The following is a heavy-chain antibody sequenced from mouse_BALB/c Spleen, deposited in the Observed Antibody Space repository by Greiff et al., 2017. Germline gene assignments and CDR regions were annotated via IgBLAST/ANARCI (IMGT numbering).Heavy chain of an antibody. V-gene: IGHV1S26*01. J-gene: IGHJ2*01. D-gene: IGHD2-1*01. CDR2: INPSTGYT. CDR1: GFNIKDTY. Sequence: VQLQQSGAELVKPGASVKLSCTASGFNIKDTYMHWVKQRPGQGLEWIGYINPSTGYTEYNQKFKDKATLTADKSSSTAYMQLSSLTSEDSAVYYCARAGNHGVYFDYWGQGTTLTVSS. CDR3: ARAGNHGVYFDY.